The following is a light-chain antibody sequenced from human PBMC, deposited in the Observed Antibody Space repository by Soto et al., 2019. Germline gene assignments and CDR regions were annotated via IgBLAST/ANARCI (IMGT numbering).Light chain of an antibody. CDR2: DDT. Sequence: SYELTQPPSVSVAPGQTATITCEGHKIGSKSVHWYQLRPGQAPVVVVYDDTDRPSAIPERFSGSNSGNTATLTITRVEAGDGADYYCQVRDSSNDYVVFGGGTQRTVL. V-gene: IGLV3-21*02. CDR1: KIGSKS. CDR3: QVRDSSNDYVV. J-gene: IGLJ3*02.